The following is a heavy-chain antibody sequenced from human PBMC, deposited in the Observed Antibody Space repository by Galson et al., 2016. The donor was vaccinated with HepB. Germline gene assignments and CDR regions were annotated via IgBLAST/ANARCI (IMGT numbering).Heavy chain of an antibody. CDR1: GFIFRKYA. V-gene: IGHV3-23*01. Sequence: SLRLSCAASGFIFRKYAMSWVRRAPGKGLEWVSNISASGDFTYYGDTVEGRFTISRDNSKNTLYLQMNSLRAEDTAVYFCAKGKSQGSLVFDYWGQGTQVTVSS. D-gene: IGHD4-23*01. J-gene: IGHJ4*02. CDR2: ISASGDFT. CDR3: AKGKSQGSLVFDY.